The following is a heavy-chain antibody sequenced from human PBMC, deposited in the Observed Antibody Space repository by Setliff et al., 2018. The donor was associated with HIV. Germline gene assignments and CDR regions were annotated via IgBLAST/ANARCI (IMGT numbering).Heavy chain of an antibody. CDR2: ILYSGST. CDR3: ARPQLGWGGGSHFDY. D-gene: IGHD1-1*01. V-gene: IGHV4-39*01. J-gene: IGHJ4*02. Sequence: PSETLSLTCTVSGVSFSNINYYWAWIRQPPGMGLEWIANILYSGSTYYNPSLRSRVTISVDTSKNQFSLKLNSVTAADTAVYYCARPQLGWGGGSHFDYWGQGIQVTVSS. CDR1: GVSFSNINYY.